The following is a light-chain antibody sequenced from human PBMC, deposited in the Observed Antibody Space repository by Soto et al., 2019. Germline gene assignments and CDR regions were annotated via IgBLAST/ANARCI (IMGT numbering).Light chain of an antibody. J-gene: IGKJ4*01. CDR1: QSVTSN. Sequence: IVMTQSPSTLSVSPGERATLSCRASQSVTSNLAWYQQKPGQPPRRLIYGASTRATGIPARFSGSGSGTEFTLTISSLQSEDFAVYYCQQYNNWPLTFGGGTKV. CDR2: GAS. V-gene: IGKV3-15*01. CDR3: QQYNNWPLT.